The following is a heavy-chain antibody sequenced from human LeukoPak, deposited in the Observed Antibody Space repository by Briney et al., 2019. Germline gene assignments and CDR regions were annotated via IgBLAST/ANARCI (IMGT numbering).Heavy chain of an antibody. J-gene: IGHJ4*02. Sequence: SETLSLYCAVSGFSISSCWYCGGLRDPPGGVLELTSSIYHSGSTYYNPSLKSRVTISVDTSKNQFSLKLSSVTAADTAVYYCARGLYYYDSSGSDYWGQGTLVTVSS. CDR2: IYHSGST. CDR1: GFSISSCWY. CDR3: ARGLYYYDSSGSDY. V-gene: IGHV4-38-2*01. D-gene: IGHD3-22*01.